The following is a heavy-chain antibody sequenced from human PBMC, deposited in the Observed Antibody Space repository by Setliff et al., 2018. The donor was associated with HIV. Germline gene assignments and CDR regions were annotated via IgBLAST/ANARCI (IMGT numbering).Heavy chain of an antibody. CDR1: GGSISGYY. V-gene: IGHV4-4*07. CDR2: IYTSGST. CDR3: ARDPYISGFDY. D-gene: IGHD6-19*01. Sequence: SETLSLTCTVSGGSISGYYWSWIRQPAGKGLDWIGRIYTSGSTNYNPSLKSRVTLSIDTSKNQFSLKLSSVTAADTAVYYCARDPYISGFDYWGQGTLVT. J-gene: IGHJ4*02.